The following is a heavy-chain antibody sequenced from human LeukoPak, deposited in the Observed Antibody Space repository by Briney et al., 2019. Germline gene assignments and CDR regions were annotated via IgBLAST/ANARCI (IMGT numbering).Heavy chain of an antibody. Sequence: PGGSLRLSSAVSGFTFSGFWMSWYRQAPGKGLEWVASINSDGSEGYYADVVKGRFTISRDNAKNSLYLQMNSLRAEDTAIYYCTRVGYIDGGIDYWGQGTLVTVSS. CDR3: TRVGYIDGGIDY. CDR1: GFTFSGFW. D-gene: IGHD5-24*01. J-gene: IGHJ4*02. CDR2: INSDGSEG. V-gene: IGHV3-7*04.